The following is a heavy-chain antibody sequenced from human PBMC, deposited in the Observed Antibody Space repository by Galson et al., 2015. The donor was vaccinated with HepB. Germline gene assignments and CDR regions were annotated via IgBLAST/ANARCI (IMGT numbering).Heavy chain of an antibody. D-gene: IGHD3-22*01. V-gene: IGHV3-30*18. CDR1: GFTFSSYG. Sequence: SLRLSCAASGFTFSSYGMHWVRQAPGKGLEWVAVISYDGSNKYYADSVKGRFTISRDNSKNTLYLQMNSLRAEDTAVYYCAKDSQIVVVTPNYYYGMDVWGQGTTVTVSS. CDR3: AKDSQIVVVTPNYYYGMDV. J-gene: IGHJ6*02. CDR2: ISYDGSNK.